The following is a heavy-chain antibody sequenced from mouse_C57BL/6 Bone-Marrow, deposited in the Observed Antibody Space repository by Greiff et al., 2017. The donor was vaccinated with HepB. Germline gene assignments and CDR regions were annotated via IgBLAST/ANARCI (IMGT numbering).Heavy chain of an antibody. D-gene: IGHD2-4*01. CDR1: EYTFTDYN. V-gene: IGHV1-22*01. J-gene: IGHJ3*01. CDR2: INPNNGGT. CDR3: ASDEGLRRFAY. Sequence: VQLQQSGPELVKPGASVKMSCKASEYTFTDYNMHWVKQSHGKSLEWIGYINPNNGGTSYNQKFKGKATLTVNKSSSTAYMELRSLTSEDSAVYYCASDEGLRRFAYWGQGTLVTVSA.